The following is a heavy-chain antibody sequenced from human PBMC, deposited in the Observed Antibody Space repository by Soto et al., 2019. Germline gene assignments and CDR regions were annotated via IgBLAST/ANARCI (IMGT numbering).Heavy chain of an antibody. D-gene: IGHD4-4*01. CDR2: MSAYNGNT. CDR1: GYTFTSYG. Sequence: GASVKVSCKASGYTFTSYGISWVRQAPGQGLEWMGWMSAYNGNTSYAQKLQGRVTMTTDTSTSTAYMELRSLRSEDTAVYYCARAGQTTAAGPHFDDWGKGTLVTVHS. V-gene: IGHV1-18*01. CDR3: ARAGQTTAAGPHFDD. J-gene: IGHJ4*02.